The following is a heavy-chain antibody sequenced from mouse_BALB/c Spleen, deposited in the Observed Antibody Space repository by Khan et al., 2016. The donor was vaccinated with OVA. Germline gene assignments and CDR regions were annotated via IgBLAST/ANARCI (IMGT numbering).Heavy chain of an antibody. D-gene: IGHD3-1*01. J-gene: IGHJ2*03. Sequence: VQLQESGAELVRPGTSVKMSCKAAGYTFTNYWIGWVKQRPGNGLEWIGAIYPGGGYTNYHEKFKGKATLTADTSSSTAYMQLSSLTSEDSAVYYWARRGAARATWDYFDYWGQGTSVTVSA. CDR1: GYTFTNYW. CDR3: ARRGAARATWDYFDY. V-gene: IGHV1-63*02. CDR2: IYPGGGYT.